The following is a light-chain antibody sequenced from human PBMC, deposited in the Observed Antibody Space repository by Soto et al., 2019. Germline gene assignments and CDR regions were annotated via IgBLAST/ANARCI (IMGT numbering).Light chain of an antibody. V-gene: IGKV3-20*01. J-gene: IGKJ4*01. CDR1: QSVSSSY. CDR2: DAS. Sequence: EIVMTQSPGTLSVSPRERATLSCMASQSVSSSYLAWFQQKNGQAPRLLIYDASSRATAIPDRFSGSGYGTDFNLTISRLETEDFAVYYCQQYGNSPLTFGGGTKVDIK. CDR3: QQYGNSPLT.